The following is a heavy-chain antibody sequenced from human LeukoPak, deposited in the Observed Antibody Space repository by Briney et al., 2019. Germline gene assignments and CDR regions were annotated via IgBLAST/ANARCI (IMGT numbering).Heavy chain of an antibody. CDR1: GFTFSGAA. Sequence: GGSLSLSCAASGFTFSGAAMTWVRQAPGKGLQWVSTITGSDDNTYYADSVKGRFTISRDYSKSTVHLQMNSLRVDDTAIYYCAKGPQLGSGYHPDYWGQGTLVTVSS. V-gene: IGHV3-23*01. D-gene: IGHD6-25*01. CDR3: AKGPQLGSGYHPDY. J-gene: IGHJ4*02. CDR2: ITGSDDNT.